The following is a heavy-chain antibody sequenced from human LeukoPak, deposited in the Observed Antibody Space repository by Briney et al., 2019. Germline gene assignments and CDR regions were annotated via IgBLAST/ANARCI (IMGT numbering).Heavy chain of an antibody. CDR3: AKDDYDILTGYHRDFDY. D-gene: IGHD3-9*01. CDR2: ISSSSSYI. V-gene: IGHV3-21*01. CDR1: GFTFSSYS. Sequence: GGSLRLSCAASGFTFSSYSMNWVRQAPGKGLEWVSSISSSSSYIYYADSVKGRFTISRDNAKNSLYLQMNSLRAEDTAVYYCAKDDYDILTGYHRDFDYWGQGTLVTVSS. J-gene: IGHJ4*02.